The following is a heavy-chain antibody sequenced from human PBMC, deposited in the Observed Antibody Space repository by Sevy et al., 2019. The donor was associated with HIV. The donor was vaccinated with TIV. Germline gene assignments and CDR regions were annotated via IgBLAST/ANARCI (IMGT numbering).Heavy chain of an antibody. CDR2: ISGSGGKT. CDR3: AKGPSGVGLLTAVDI. CDR1: GFTFSTYA. J-gene: IGHJ3*02. V-gene: IGHV3-23*01. D-gene: IGHD3-22*01. Sequence: GGSLRLSCAASGFTFSTYAMSWVRQAPGKGLEWVSGISGSGGKTYYADSVKGRLTISRDKSKNTLYLQMNSLRAEDTAVYYCAKGPSGVGLLTAVDIWGQGTMVTVSS.